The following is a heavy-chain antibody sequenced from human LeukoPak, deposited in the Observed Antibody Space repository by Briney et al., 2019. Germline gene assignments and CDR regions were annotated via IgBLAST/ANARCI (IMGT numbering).Heavy chain of an antibody. CDR1: GFTFSTYA. J-gene: IGHJ4*02. CDR3: ARWRGGVGFDY. D-gene: IGHD3-16*01. V-gene: IGHV3-64*02. Sequence: GGSLRLSCAASGFTFSTYAIHWVRQAPGKGLEYVSAIHSNGGSTYYADSVKGRFTISRDNSKNTVYLHMGSLRAEDMAVYYCARWRGGVGFDYWGQGTPVTVSS. CDR2: IHSNGGST.